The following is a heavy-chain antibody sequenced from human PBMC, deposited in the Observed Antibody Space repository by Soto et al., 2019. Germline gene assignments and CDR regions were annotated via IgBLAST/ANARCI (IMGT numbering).Heavy chain of an antibody. J-gene: IGHJ4*02. V-gene: IGHV2-5*02. CDR1: GFSLTTSGVG. Sequence: QITLNESGPTVVKPAETLTLTCTFSGFSLTTSGVGGGWIRQSPGKAPEGLALIYWDDDKRYSASLKRRLTTTKDTSKNQVVLTMASVDPADTATYYCAHRILRTVFGLVTTTAIYFDFWGQGTPVVVSS. CDR3: AHRILRTVFGLVTTTAIYFDF. CDR2: IYWDDDK. D-gene: IGHD3-3*01.